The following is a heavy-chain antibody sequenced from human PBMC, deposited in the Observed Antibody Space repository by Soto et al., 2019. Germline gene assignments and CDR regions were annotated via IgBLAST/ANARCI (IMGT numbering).Heavy chain of an antibody. D-gene: IGHD3-22*01. Sequence: EVQLLESGGGLVQPGGSLRLSCAASGFTFSSYAMNWVRQAPGKGLEWVSVISGSGVSTYYADSVKGRFTISRDNYKNTLNLQLNILIAEDTAVYYCAKFITMIVVVIGDAFDSLGQGTMVTVSS. V-gene: IGHV3-23*01. J-gene: IGHJ3*02. CDR2: ISGSGVST. CDR3: AKFITMIVVVIGDAFDS. CDR1: GFTFSSYA.